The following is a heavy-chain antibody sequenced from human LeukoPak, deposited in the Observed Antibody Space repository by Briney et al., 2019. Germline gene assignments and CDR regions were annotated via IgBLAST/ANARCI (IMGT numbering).Heavy chain of an antibody. CDR1: GFIFSTYD. J-gene: IGHJ3*02. V-gene: IGHV3-13*01. D-gene: IGHD1-26*01. CDR2: IGTAGDT. Sequence: GGSLRLSCAPSGFIFSTYDIHWVRQATGKGLEWVSSIGTAGDTYYLGSVRGRFTVSRDHAKNSLYLQMNSLEVGDTAVYYCARARSASYFRAFDIWGQGTMVTVSS. CDR3: ARARSASYFRAFDI.